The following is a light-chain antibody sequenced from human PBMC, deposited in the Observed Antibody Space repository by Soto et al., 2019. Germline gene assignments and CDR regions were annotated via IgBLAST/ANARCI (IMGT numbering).Light chain of an antibody. Sequence: DIQMTQSPSSLSASVGDRVTITCRASQGISNYLAWYQQKPGKVPKLLIYAASTLQSGVPSRFSGSGSGTDFTLTITSLQPEDVANYYCQKYNSAPRTFGQVTKVEIK. CDR3: QKYNSAPRT. CDR1: QGISNY. J-gene: IGKJ1*01. V-gene: IGKV1-27*01. CDR2: AAS.